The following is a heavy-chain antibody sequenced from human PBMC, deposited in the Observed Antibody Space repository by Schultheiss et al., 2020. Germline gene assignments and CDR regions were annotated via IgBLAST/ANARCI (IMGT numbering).Heavy chain of an antibody. CDR3: ARAGWLGDEEGYGDFAYYYYGMDV. J-gene: IGHJ6*02. V-gene: IGHV3-64D*06. CDR2: ISNNGDST. CDR1: GFTFSNYG. D-gene: IGHD4-17*01. Sequence: GESLKIACAASGFTFSNYGMHWVRQAPGKGLEYVSAISNNGDSTYYADSVKGRFTFSRDNSKNTLYLQMSSLRAEDTAVYYCARAGWLGDEEGYGDFAYYYYGMDVWGQGTTVTVSS.